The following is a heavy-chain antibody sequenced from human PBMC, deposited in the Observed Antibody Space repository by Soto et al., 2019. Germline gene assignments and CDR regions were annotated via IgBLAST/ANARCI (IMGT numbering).Heavy chain of an antibody. D-gene: IGHD3-10*01. J-gene: IGHJ6*02. Sequence: ASVKVSCKASGYTLTSYYMQWVRQAPGQGLEWMGMINPTSDYTNYAQKFQGRVTLTSDTSTSTVYMELRSLRSDDTAVYCCARDYPGLSGSYYPGLPYYYGMDVWGQGTTVTVSS. CDR2: INPTSDYT. CDR1: GYTLTSYY. V-gene: IGHV1-46*01. CDR3: ARDYPGLSGSYYPGLPYYYGMDV.